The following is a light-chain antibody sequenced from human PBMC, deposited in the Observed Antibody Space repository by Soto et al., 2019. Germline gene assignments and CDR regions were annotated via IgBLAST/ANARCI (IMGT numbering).Light chain of an antibody. CDR2: EVS. CDR3: TSYTSISTTV. J-gene: IGLJ1*01. Sequence: QSALTQPASVSGSPGQSITVSCTGTSSDVGRYNYVSWYQQHPGKAPKLMIYEVSNRPSGVSNRFSGSKSVNTASLTISGLQAEDEADYYCTSYTSISTTVFGTGIKLTVL. V-gene: IGLV2-14*01. CDR1: SSDVGRYNY.